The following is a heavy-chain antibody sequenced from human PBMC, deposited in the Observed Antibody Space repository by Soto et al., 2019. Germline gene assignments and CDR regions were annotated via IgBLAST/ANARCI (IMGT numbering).Heavy chain of an antibody. CDR2: INIAGSVT. Sequence: EVQLVESGGGLVQPGGSLRLSCAVSGFTFTNYWMHLVRQAPGQGLVWVSRINIAGSVTSYADSGKGRFTTSRDNAKNTLYLKVHSLRAADTAVYYCAREFSTSRPYDFDYCGPGTLVTGSS. D-gene: IGHD2-2*01. CDR1: GFTFTNYW. V-gene: IGHV3-74*01. CDR3: AREFSTSRPYDFDY. J-gene: IGHJ4*01.